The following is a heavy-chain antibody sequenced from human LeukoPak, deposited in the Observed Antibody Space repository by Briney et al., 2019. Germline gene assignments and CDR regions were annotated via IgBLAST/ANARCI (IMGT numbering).Heavy chain of an antibody. CDR3: ARSQWLARDVFDI. Sequence: GSLRLSCAASGFTFSSYWMHWVRQAPGKGLVWVSRINSDGRSTSYADSVKGRFTISRDNAKNSLYLQMNSLRAEDTAVYYCARSQWLARDVFDIWGQGTMVTVSS. V-gene: IGHV3-74*01. D-gene: IGHD6-19*01. J-gene: IGHJ3*02. CDR2: INSDGRST. CDR1: GFTFSSYW.